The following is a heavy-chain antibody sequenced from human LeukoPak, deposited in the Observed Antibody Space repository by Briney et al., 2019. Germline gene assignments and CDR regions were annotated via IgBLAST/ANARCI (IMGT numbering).Heavy chain of an antibody. D-gene: IGHD3-10*01. Sequence: GGSLRLSCAASGFTFGSYSMNWVRQAPGKGLEWVSSISSSSSYIYYADSVKGRFTISRDNAKNSLYLQMNSLRAEDTAVYYCARPQDMVRGAHDAFDIWGQGTMVTVSS. V-gene: IGHV3-21*01. CDR3: ARPQDMVRGAHDAFDI. CDR1: GFTFGSYS. J-gene: IGHJ3*02. CDR2: ISSSSSYI.